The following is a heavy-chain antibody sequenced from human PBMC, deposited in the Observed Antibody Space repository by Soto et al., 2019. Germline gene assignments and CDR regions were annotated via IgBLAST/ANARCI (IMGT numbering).Heavy chain of an antibody. CDR2: INHSGST. V-gene: IGHV4-34*01. CDR1: GGSFSGCY. D-gene: IGHD3-10*01. CDR3: ARGGAYYYGSGSYYPTPIYYYYYGMDV. J-gene: IGHJ6*02. Sequence: SETLSLTCAVYGGSFSGCYWSWIRQPPGKGLEWIGEINHSGSTNYNPSLKSRVTISVDMSKNQFSLKLSSVTAADTAVYYCARGGAYYYGSGSYYPTPIYYYYYGMDVWGQGTTVTVSS.